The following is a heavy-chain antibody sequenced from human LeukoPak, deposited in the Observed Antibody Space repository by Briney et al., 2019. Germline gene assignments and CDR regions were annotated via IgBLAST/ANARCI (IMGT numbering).Heavy chain of an antibody. Sequence: ASVKVSCEASGYTFTSYGISWVRQAPGQGLEWMGWISAYNGNTNYAQKLQGRVTMTTDTSTSTAYMELRSLRSDDTAVYYCARDPRDIVVVPAAMPVKIRDYYYYGMDVWGQGTTVTVSS. CDR1: GYTFTSYG. V-gene: IGHV1-18*01. CDR3: ARDPRDIVVVPAAMPVKIRDYYYYGMDV. D-gene: IGHD2-2*01. CDR2: ISAYNGNT. J-gene: IGHJ6*02.